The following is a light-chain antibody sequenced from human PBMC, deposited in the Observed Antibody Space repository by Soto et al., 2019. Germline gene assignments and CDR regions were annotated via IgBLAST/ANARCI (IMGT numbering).Light chain of an antibody. CDR1: RSDVGGYSY. V-gene: IGLV2-8*01. CDR2: EVR. CDR3: SSYAGSNNYVV. Sequence: QSALTQPPSASGSPGQSVTMSCTGTRSDVGGYSYVSWYQQHPGKAPTLMIYEVRKRPSGVPERFSGSKSGNTASLTVSGLQAEDEADYYCSSYAGSNNYVVFGGGTKLTVL. J-gene: IGLJ2*01.